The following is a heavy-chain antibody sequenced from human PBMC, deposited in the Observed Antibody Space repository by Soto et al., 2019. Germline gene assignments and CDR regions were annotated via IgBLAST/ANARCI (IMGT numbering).Heavy chain of an antibody. CDR3: VRAFCGVNRCHNWFGP. Sequence: QVQLVQSGAEVKKPGASVKVSCKASGYIFTDYYMNWVRQAPGQGLEWMGWINPNSGGTNYAQKFQGRDTMTTDTPITTAYMELSGLRSDDTAVYYCVRAFCGVNRCHNWFGPWGQGALVTGSS. J-gene: IGHJ5*02. D-gene: IGHD2-21*01. CDR1: GYIFTDYY. CDR2: INPNSGGT. V-gene: IGHV1-2*02.